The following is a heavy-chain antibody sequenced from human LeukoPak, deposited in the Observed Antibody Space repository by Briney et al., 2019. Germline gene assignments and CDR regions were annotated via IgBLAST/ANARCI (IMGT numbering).Heavy chain of an antibody. D-gene: IGHD3-3*01. CDR2: ISNDGSNK. CDR1: GFTFSSNG. V-gene: IGHV3-30*18. J-gene: IGHJ4*02. CDR3: AKDQGAISYFCDC. Sequence: PGTSLRLSCAASGFTFSSNGMHWVRQAPGKGLEWVAVISNDGSNKYYADSVKGRFTISRDNSKSTVHLQMNSLRPEDTAVYYCAKDQGAISYFCDCWGQGNLVSVPS.